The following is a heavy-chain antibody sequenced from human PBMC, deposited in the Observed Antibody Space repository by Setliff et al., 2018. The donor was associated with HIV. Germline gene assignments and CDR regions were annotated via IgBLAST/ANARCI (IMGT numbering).Heavy chain of an antibody. J-gene: IGHJ4*02. Sequence: KPSETLSLTCSVSGGSMSRVYWTWIRQPPGKGLEWIGYVSASGTTKYNPSLQSRVTISGDSSKNQFSLRLSSVTAADTAVYYCARYDYGDFDYWGQGTPVTVSS. CDR2: VSASGTT. D-gene: IGHD4-17*01. CDR3: ARYDYGDFDY. V-gene: IGHV4-4*08. CDR1: GGSMSRVY.